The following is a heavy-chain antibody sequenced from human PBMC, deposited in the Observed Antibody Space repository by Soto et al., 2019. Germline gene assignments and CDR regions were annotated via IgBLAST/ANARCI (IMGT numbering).Heavy chain of an antibody. D-gene: IGHD3-10*01. CDR3: ARGEWLRNYGSWSYYGRTGYYYYMDV. Sequence: SETLSLTCAVYGGSFSGYYWSWIRQPPGKGLEWIGEINHSGSTNYNPSLKSRVTISVDTSKNQFSLKLSSVTAADTAVYYCARGEWLRNYGSWSYYGRTGYYYYMDVWGKGTTVTVSS. V-gene: IGHV4-34*01. CDR2: INHSGST. CDR1: GGSFSGYY. J-gene: IGHJ6*03.